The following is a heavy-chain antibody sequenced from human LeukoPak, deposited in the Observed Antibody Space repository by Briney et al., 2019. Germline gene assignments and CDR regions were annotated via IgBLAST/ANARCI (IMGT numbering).Heavy chain of an antibody. CDR1: GGPISSGGYY. J-gene: IGHJ5*02. D-gene: IGHD2-15*01. CDR2: IYYSGST. V-gene: IGHV4-31*03. Sequence: SSETLSLTCTVSGGPISSGGYYWSWIRQHPGKGLEWIGYIYYSGSTYYNPSLRSRVTISVDTSKNQFSLKLSSVTAADTAVYYCARETEAGPGGNWFDPWGQGTLVTVSS. CDR3: ARETEAGPGGNWFDP.